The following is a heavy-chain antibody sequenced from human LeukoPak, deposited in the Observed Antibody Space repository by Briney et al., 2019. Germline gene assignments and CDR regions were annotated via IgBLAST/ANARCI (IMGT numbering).Heavy chain of an antibody. CDR1: GFTVSSNY. V-gene: IGHV3-66*02. J-gene: IGHJ6*03. Sequence: GGSLCLSCAASGFTVSSNYLSWVRQAPGQGLEWVSVIYSSGSTYYADSVKGRFTISRDNSKNTLYLQMNSLRAEDTAVYYCARGSRITIFGVVHCYMDVWGKGTTVTVSS. D-gene: IGHD3-3*01. CDR2: IYSSGST. CDR3: ARGSRITIFGVVHCYMDV.